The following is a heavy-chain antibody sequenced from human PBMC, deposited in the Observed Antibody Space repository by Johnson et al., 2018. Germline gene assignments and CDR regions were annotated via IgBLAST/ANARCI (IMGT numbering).Heavy chain of an antibody. J-gene: IGHJ3*02. CDR3: AKAHTGTYGDAFDI. CDR2: ISYDGDDK. V-gene: IGHV3-30*18. D-gene: IGHD1-1*01. CDR1: GFRFTSYG. Sequence: QLVESGGGVVQPGRSLRLSCAASGFRFTSYGMHWVRQAPGKGLEWVALISYDGDDKDSADSVKGRFTISRDNSKNTLYLQMNSLRPEDTAMYYCAKAHTGTYGDAFDIWGQGTMVTVSS.